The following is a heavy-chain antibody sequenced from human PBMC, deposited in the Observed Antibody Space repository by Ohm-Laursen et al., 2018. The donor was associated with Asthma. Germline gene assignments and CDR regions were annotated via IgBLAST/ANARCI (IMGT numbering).Heavy chain of an antibody. D-gene: IGHD3-3*01. V-gene: IGHV3-33*08. CDR2: IWYDGSNA. Sequence: SLRLSCTASGFTFRSYAMHWVRRAPGKGLEWVAIIWYDGSNAYYGDAVKGRFTVSRDTSKSTVYLQMNRVRVEDTGVYHCAREGDASGYMDHWGQGTPVTVSS. CDR3: AREGDASGYMDH. CDR1: GFTFRSYA. J-gene: IGHJ4*02.